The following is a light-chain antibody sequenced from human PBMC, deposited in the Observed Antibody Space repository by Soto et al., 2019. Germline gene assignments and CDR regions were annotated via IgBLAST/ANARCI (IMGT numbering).Light chain of an antibody. Sequence: EIVLTQSPGTLSLSPGERATLSCRASQSVTRNLAWYQQKPGQAPRLLIYGASTRATGIPGRFSGSGSGTEFTLTISSLQSEDFAVYYCQQYNNWRTFGQGTKVDI. CDR3: QQYNNWRT. CDR1: QSVTRN. J-gene: IGKJ1*01. V-gene: IGKV3-15*01. CDR2: GAS.